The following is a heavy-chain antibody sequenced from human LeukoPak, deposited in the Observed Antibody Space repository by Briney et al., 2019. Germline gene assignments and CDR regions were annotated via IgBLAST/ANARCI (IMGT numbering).Heavy chain of an antibody. CDR2: ISAYSGNT. V-gene: IGHV1-18*01. CDR3: ARDFWYYDFWSGGSSWFDP. J-gene: IGHJ5*02. D-gene: IGHD3-3*01. CDR1: GYTFTSYG. Sequence: ASVKVSCKASGYTFTSYGISWVRQAPGQGLEWMGWISAYSGNTNYAQKLQGRVTMTTDTSTSTAYMELRSLRSDDTAVYYCARDFWYYDFWSGGSSWFDPWGQGTLVTVSS.